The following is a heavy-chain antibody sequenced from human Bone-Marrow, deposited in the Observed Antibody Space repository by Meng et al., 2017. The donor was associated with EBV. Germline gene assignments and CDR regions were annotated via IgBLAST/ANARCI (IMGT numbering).Heavy chain of an antibody. J-gene: IGHJ4*02. CDR3: ARDTHDYGDLTFFDY. Sequence: VQVVQFGAGGKKPGSSVKVTCKASGCTFSSYAISWVRQAPGQGLEWMGGIIPIFGTANYAQKFQGRVTITADKSTSTAYMELSSLRSEDTAVYYCARDTHDYGDLTFFDYWGQGTLVTVSS. V-gene: IGHV1-69*06. CDR1: GCTFSSYA. CDR2: IIPIFGTA. D-gene: IGHD4-17*01.